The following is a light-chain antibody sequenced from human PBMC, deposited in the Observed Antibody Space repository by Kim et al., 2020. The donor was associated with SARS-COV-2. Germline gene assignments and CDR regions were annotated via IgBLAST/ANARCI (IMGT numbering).Light chain of an antibody. CDR2: GTS. J-gene: IGKJ5*01. CDR3: QQYYSPPIT. CDR1: QGIWKP. V-gene: IGKV1-NL1*01. Sequence: DIQMTQSPSSLSASVGDRVTITCRASQGIWKPLAWYQQKPGTAPRLLVYGTSKLQSGVPSRFSGSGSGTVYTLTISSLQPEDVATYRCQQYYSPPITFGQGTRLEIK.